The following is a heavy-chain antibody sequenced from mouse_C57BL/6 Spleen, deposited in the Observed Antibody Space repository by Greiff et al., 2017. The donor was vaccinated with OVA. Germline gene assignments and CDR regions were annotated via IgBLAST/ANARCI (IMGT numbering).Heavy chain of an antibody. CDR2: ISSGSSTI. CDR3: ARAPYYYGSSHYAMDY. D-gene: IGHD1-1*01. V-gene: IGHV5-17*01. Sequence: EVKVVESGGGLVKPGGSLKLSCAASGFTFSDYGMHWVRQAPEKGLEWVAYISSGSSTIYYAATVKGRFTIYRDNAKNSLFLQMTSLRSEDTAMYYCARAPYYYGSSHYAMDYWGQGTSVTVSS. CDR1: GFTFSDYG. J-gene: IGHJ4*01.